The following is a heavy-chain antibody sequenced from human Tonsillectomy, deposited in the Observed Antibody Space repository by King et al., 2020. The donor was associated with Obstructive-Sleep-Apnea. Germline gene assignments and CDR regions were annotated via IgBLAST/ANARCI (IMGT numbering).Heavy chain of an antibody. J-gene: IGHJ4*02. V-gene: IGHV3-30*18. CDR3: AKDRAITFEGVYVPDLDY. D-gene: IGHD3-16*01. CDR2: ISIDGTKK. Sequence: VQLVESGGGVVQPGRSLRLSCAASGFTFSRYAMHWVRRAPGKGLEWVAVISIDGTKKYYADSVTGRFTISRDNSKNTLYLQMSSLRGDDTALYYCAKDRAITFEGVYVPDLDYWGQGALVSVST. CDR1: GFTFSRYA.